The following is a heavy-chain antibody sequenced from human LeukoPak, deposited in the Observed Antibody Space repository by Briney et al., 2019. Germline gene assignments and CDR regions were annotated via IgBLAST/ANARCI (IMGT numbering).Heavy chain of an antibody. J-gene: IGHJ6*03. CDR2: IYYTGIS. V-gene: IGHV4-59*11. D-gene: IGHD2-15*01. Sequence: TSETLSLTCTVSGASISHHFWSWIRQPPGKGLESIGNIYYTGISNYNPSLKSRVTISVDTSKNQFSLKLSSVIAADTAVYYCARFPGSAEYRHYYYMDVWGKGTTVTVSS. CDR1: GASISHHF. CDR3: ARFPGSAEYRHYYYMDV.